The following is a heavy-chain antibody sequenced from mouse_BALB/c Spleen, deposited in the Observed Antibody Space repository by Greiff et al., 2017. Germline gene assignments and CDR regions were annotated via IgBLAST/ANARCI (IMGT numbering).Heavy chain of an antibody. D-gene: IGHD1-1*01. Sequence: EVHLVESGGGLVKPGGSLKLSCAASGFTFSDYYMYWVRQTPEKRLEWVATISDGGSYTYYPDSVKGRFTISRDNAKNNLYLQMSSLKSEDTAMYECARDSYYYGSSYAMDYWGQGTSVTVSS. CDR1: GFTFSDYY. CDR2: ISDGGSYT. CDR3: ARDSYYYGSSYAMDY. J-gene: IGHJ4*01. V-gene: IGHV5-4*02.